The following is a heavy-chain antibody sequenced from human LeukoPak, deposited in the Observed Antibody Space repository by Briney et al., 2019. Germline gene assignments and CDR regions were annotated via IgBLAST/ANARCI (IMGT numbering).Heavy chain of an antibody. CDR1: GFTFSSYW. V-gene: IGHV3-7*01. CDR3: ARDRVGYGDPLDY. J-gene: IGHJ4*02. CDR2: IKQDGSEK. Sequence: GGSLRLSCAASGFTFSSYWMSWVRQAPGKGLEWVANIKQDGSEKYYVDSVKGRFTISRDNAKNSLYLQMNSLRAKDTAVYYCARDRVGYGDPLDYWGQGTLVTVSS. D-gene: IGHD4-17*01.